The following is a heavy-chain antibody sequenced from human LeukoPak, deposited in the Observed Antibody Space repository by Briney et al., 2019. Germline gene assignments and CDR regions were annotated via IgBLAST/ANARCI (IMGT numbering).Heavy chain of an antibody. J-gene: IGHJ3*02. CDR3: ARETYSSGWSDAFDI. V-gene: IGHV3-66*01. CDR1: GFTVSSNY. CDR2: IYSGGST. D-gene: IGHD6-19*01. Sequence: GGSLRLSCAASGFTVSSNYMSWVRQAPGKGLEWVSVIYSGGSTYYADFVKGRFTISRDNSKNTLYLQMNSLRAEDTAVYYCARETYSSGWSDAFDIWGQGTMVTVSS.